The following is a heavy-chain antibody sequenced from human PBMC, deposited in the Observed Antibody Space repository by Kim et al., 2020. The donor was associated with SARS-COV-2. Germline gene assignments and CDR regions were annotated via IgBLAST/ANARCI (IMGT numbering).Heavy chain of an antibody. V-gene: IGHV4-59*01. D-gene: IGHD3-22*01. CDR3: ARALDYYDSSGYFSAAFDI. J-gene: IGHJ3*02. Sequence: SRVTISVDTSKNQFSLKLSSVTAADTAVYYCARALDYYDSSGYFSAAFDIWGQGTMVTVSS.